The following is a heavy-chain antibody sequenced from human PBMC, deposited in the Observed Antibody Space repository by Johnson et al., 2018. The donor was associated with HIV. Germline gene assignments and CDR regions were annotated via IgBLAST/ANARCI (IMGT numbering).Heavy chain of an antibody. J-gene: IGHJ3*02. V-gene: IGHV3-33*06. CDR3: AKDSATDPFDI. D-gene: IGHD6-25*01. Sequence: QVQLVESGGGVVQPGRSLRLSCAASGFTFSCYGMHWVRQAPGKGLEWVAVIWYDGSNKYYADSVKGRFTISRDNSKNTPYLQMKSLRAEDTAVYYCAKDSATDPFDIWGQGTMVTVSS. CDR1: GFTFSCYG. CDR2: IWYDGSNK.